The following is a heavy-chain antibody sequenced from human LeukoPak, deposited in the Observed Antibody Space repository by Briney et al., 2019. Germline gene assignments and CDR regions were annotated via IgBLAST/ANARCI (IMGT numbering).Heavy chain of an antibody. D-gene: IGHD6-13*01. CDR1: GFTFSSYS. CDR3: ARLGRTAGIYYFDY. Sequence: GGSLRLSCAASGFTFSSYSMNWVRQAPGKGLEWVSYISSSSSTIYYADSVKGRFTISRDNAKNSLYLQMNSLRAEDTAVYYCARLGRTAGIYYFDYWGQGTLVTVSS. J-gene: IGHJ4*02. V-gene: IGHV3-48*01. CDR2: ISSSSSTI.